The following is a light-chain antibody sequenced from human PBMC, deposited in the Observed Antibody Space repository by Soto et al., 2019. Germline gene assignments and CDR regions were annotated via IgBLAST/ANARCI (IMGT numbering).Light chain of an antibody. J-gene: IGLJ1*01. V-gene: IGLV1-36*01. Sequence: QSVLTQPPSVAEAPRQRVTISCSGSSFNIGDNAVNWYQQFPGNAPKLLIYYDDLLPSGVSDRFSGSKSGTSASLVISGLQSDDEADYYCSAWDDTLNGFVFGTGTKVTVL. CDR2: YDD. CDR1: SFNIGDNA. CDR3: SAWDDTLNGFV.